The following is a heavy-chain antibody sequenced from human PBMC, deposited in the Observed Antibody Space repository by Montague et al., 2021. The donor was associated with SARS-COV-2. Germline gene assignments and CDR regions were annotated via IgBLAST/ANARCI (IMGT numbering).Heavy chain of an antibody. V-gene: IGHV2-5*02. J-gene: IGHJ5*02. D-gene: IGHD3-3*01. CDR1: GFSLSTSGVG. Sequence: VKPTQTLTLTCTFSGFSLSTSGVGVGWIRQPPGKALEWLALIYWDDDKRYSPSLKSRLTITKDSSKNQVVLTMTNMDPVDTATYYCAYSPPYYDFWSGYTALYNWFDPWGQGTLVTVSS. CDR3: AYSPPYYDFWSGYTALYNWFDP. CDR2: IYWDDDK.